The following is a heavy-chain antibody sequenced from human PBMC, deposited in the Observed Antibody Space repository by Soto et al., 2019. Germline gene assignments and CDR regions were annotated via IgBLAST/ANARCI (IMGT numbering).Heavy chain of an antibody. Sequence: GGSLRLSCAGSEFTFGDSYMSWIRQAPGKGLEWLSYISPGSRYPAYADSVKGRFTISRDNARRSLFLQMTSLTAEDTAMYYCVRGGGGGLFDPWGQGTMVTVSS. CDR2: ISPGSRYP. V-gene: IGHV3-11*06. CDR1: EFTFGDSY. CDR3: VRGGGGGLFDP. J-gene: IGHJ5*02. D-gene: IGHD2-15*01.